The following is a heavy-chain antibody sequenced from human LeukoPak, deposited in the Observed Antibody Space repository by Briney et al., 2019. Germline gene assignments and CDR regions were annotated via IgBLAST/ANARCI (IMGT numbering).Heavy chain of an antibody. CDR1: GFTFSSYA. D-gene: IGHD2-2*01. J-gene: IGHJ4*02. CDR3: AKLIDIVVVPAAEFDY. V-gene: IGHV3-23*01. Sequence: GGSLRLSCAASGFTFSSYAMSWVRQAPGKGLEWVSAISGSGGSTYYADSVKGRFTISRDNSKNTLYLQMNSLRAEDTAVYYCAKLIDIVVVPAAEFDYWGQGTLVTVSS. CDR2: ISGSGGST.